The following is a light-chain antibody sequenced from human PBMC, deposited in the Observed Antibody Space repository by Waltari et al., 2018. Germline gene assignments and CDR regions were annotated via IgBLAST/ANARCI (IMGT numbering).Light chain of an antibody. CDR1: GSDVGHYKF. CDR3: CSYAGSYTFV. V-gene: IGLV2-11*01. J-gene: IGLJ7*01. Sequence: QSALTQPRSVSGSPGQSVTISCSGTGSDVGHYKFVYWYQQHPGNAPIRLIDDVVKRPSGFAVRFSGSKSVKADSLTISGLQTEDEADYYCCSYAGSYTFVFGGGTQLTVL. CDR2: DVV.